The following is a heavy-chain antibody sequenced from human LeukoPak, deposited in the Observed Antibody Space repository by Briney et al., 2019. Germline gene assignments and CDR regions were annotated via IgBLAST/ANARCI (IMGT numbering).Heavy chain of an antibody. CDR3: ARDHRAYYDFWSGDYYFDY. J-gene: IGHJ4*02. D-gene: IGHD3-3*01. Sequence: SVKVSCKASGDTFSSYTISWVRQAPGQGLEWMGRIIPILGIANYAQKFQGRVTITADKSTSTAYMELSSLRSEDAAVYYCARDHRAYYDFWSGDYYFDYWGQGTLVTVSS. CDR1: GDTFSSYT. V-gene: IGHV1-69*04. CDR2: IIPILGIA.